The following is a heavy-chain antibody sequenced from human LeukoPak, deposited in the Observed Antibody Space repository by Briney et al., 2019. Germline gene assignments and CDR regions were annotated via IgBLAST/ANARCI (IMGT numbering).Heavy chain of an antibody. Sequence: ASVKVSCKASGYTFTGYYMHWVRQAPGQGLEWMGWISAYNGNTNYAQKLQGRVTMTTDTSTSTAYMELRSLRSDDTAVYYCARDWSALSYYFDYWGQGTLVTVSS. D-gene: IGHD2/OR15-2a*01. CDR3: ARDWSALSYYFDY. CDR2: ISAYNGNT. V-gene: IGHV1-18*04. CDR1: GYTFTGYY. J-gene: IGHJ4*02.